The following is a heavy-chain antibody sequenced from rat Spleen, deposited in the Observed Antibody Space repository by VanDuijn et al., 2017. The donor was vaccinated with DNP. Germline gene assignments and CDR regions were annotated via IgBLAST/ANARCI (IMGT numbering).Heavy chain of an antibody. Sequence: EVQLVESGGGLVQPGRSLILSCAASGFTFSDYAMAWVRQAPKKGLEWVATINYDGSSTYYRDSVKGRFTISRDNAKSTLYLQMDSLRSEDTATYFCTTWGWLLGLDAWGQGTSVTVSS. V-gene: IGHV5-7*01. CDR1: GFTFSDYA. CDR2: INYDGSST. D-gene: IGHD1-12*03. CDR3: TTWGWLLGLDA. J-gene: IGHJ4*01.